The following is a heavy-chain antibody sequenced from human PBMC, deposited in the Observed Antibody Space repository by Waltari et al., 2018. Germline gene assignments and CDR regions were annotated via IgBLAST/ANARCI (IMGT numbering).Heavy chain of an antibody. J-gene: IGHJ4*02. CDR1: GFLFSDFY. D-gene: IGHD1-26*01. CDR2: ISTSGYTT. Sequence: QVQLVESGGGLVKPGGSLRLSCAASGFLFSDFYLRWIRQAPGKRLEWISYISTSGYTTNYADSVKGRFTISRDNAKNSLILQMNRLRVDDTAVYYCARNVPMMGASGDDYFDSWGQGNLVTVSS. CDR3: ARNVPMMGASGDDYFDS. V-gene: IGHV3-11*01.